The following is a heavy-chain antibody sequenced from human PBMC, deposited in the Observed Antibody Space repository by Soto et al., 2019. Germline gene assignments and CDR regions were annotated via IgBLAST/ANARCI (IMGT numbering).Heavy chain of an antibody. J-gene: IGHJ4*02. V-gene: IGHV3-23*01. CDR1: GFSFSSYA. CDR3: AKGSIEYSASVAN. D-gene: IGHD4-4*01. Sequence: DVQLLESGGGLVQPGGSLRLSCAASGFSFSSYAMVWVRQAPGKGLEWVSVISARGGRSYFADYVKGRITISRDNYKNVLSLEMNSLRAEDTAIYFCAKGSIEYSASVANWGQGTLVLVSS. CDR2: ISARGGRS.